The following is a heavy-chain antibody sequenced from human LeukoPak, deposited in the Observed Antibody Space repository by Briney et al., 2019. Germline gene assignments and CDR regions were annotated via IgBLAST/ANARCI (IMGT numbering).Heavy chain of an antibody. CDR2: IWYDGSNK. CDR1: GFTFSSYG. V-gene: IGHV3-33*06. Sequence: GGSLRLSCAASGFTFSSYGMHWVRQAPGKGLEWVAVIWYDGSNKYYADSVKGRFTISRDNSKNTLYLQMNSLRAEDTAVYYRAKGTTGTKHWGQGTLVTVSS. J-gene: IGHJ4*02. CDR3: AKGTTGTKH. D-gene: IGHD1/OR15-1a*01.